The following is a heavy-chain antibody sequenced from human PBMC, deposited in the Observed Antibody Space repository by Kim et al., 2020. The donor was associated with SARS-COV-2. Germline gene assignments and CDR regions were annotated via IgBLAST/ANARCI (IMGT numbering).Heavy chain of an antibody. V-gene: IGHV4-34*01. CDR2: INHSGST. CDR3: ARPEAGYSY. J-gene: IGHJ4*02. D-gene: IGHD6-13*01. CDR1: GGSFSGYY. Sequence: SETLSLTCAVYGGSFSGYYWSWIRQPPGKGLEWIGEINHSGSTNYNPSLKSRVTISVDTSKNQFSLKLSSVTAADTAVYYCARPEAGYSYWGQGTLVTVSS.